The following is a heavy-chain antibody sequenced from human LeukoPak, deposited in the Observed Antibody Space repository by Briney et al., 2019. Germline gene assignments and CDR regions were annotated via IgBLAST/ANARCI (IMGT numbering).Heavy chain of an antibody. CDR1: GFTFSSYA. J-gene: IGHJ4*02. CDR3: ARDVPYDSSGFGDY. Sequence: GGSLRLSCAASGFTFSSYAMHWVRQAPGKGLEWVAVISYDGSNKYYADFVKGRFTISRDNSKNTLYLQMNSLRAEDTAVYYCARDVPYDSSGFGDYWGQGTLVTVSS. D-gene: IGHD3-22*01. CDR2: ISYDGSNK. V-gene: IGHV3-30*04.